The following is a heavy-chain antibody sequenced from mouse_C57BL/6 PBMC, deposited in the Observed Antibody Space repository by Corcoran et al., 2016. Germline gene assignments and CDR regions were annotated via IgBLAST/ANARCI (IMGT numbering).Heavy chain of an antibody. J-gene: IGHJ1*03. CDR1: GYTFTTYG. V-gene: IGHV9-3*01. Sequence: QIQLVQSGPELKKPGETVKISCKASGYTFTTYGMSWMKQAPGKGLKWMGWINTYSGVPSYADDFKGRFAFSLETSASSAYLQIINLKNEDTATYFCVRDSNWYFDVCGTGTTVTVSS. CDR2: INTYSGVP. D-gene: IGHD2-5*01. CDR3: VRDSNWYFDV.